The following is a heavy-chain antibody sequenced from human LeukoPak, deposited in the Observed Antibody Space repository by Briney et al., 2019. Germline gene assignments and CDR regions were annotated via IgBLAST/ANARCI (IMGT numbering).Heavy chain of an antibody. CDR3: ARKGYYDSGTFDI. V-gene: IGHV3-21*01. CDR2: ITSSRTYT. CDR1: GFTFSSYG. D-gene: IGHD3-22*01. Sequence: GGSLRLSCAASGFTFSSYGMNWVRQAPGKGLEWVSSITSSRTYTHYADSVKGRFTNSRDNAKNSLYLQMNSLRAEDTAVYYCARKGYYDSGTFDIWGQGTMVTVSS. J-gene: IGHJ3*02.